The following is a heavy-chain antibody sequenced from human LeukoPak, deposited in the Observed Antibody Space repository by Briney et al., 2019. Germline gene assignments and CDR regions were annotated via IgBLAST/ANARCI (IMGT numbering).Heavy chain of an antibody. Sequence: SETLSLTCTVSGGSISSSSYYWGWIRQPPGKGLEWIGSIYYSGSTYYNPSLKSRVTISVDTSKNQFSLKLSSVTAADTAVYYCARHLVTIFGVVTPYYFDYWGQGTLVTVSS. CDR2: IYYSGST. CDR1: GGSISSSSYY. D-gene: IGHD3-3*01. V-gene: IGHV4-39*07. CDR3: ARHLVTIFGVVTPYYFDY. J-gene: IGHJ4*02.